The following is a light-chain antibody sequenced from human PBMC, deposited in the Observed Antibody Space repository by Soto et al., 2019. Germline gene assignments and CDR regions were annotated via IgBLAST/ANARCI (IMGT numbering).Light chain of an antibody. Sequence: DIQMTQSPSTLSASVGDRVSITCRASQSISSWLAWYQQKPGKAPKLLIYDASSLESGVPSRFSGSGSGTDFTLTISSLQPEDFATYYCQQSYSTPWTFGQGTKVDIK. CDR2: DAS. CDR1: QSISSW. CDR3: QQSYSTPWT. V-gene: IGKV1-5*01. J-gene: IGKJ1*01.